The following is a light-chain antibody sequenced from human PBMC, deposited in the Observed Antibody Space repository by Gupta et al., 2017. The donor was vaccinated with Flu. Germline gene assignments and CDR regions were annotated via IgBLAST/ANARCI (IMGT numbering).Light chain of an antibody. J-gene: IGLJ3*02. Sequence: QSVLPQPPSASGTPGQSVTISCSGSSSNIGSNYVYWYQQFPGAAPKLLIYNNNQRPSGVPDRFSGSKSGTSASLAISGLRSEDEADYYCAAWDDSLSGRVFGGGTKLTVL. CDR3: AAWDDSLSGRV. CDR2: NNN. V-gene: IGLV1-47*01. CDR1: SSNIGSNY.